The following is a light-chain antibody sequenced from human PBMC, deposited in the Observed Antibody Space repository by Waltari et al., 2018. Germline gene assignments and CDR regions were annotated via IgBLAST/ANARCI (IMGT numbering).Light chain of an antibody. V-gene: IGLV1-44*01. J-gene: IGLJ3*02. CDR3: AAWDDSLTAWV. CDR1: SSNIGSNI. Sequence: QSVLTQPPSASGPPGQRVTISCSGSSSNIGSNIVNWYQQLPGTAPKLLIYTNSQRTAGVLDRFAGSKSGTSASLAISGLQSEDEADYHCAAWDDSLTAWVFGGGTKLTVL. CDR2: TNS.